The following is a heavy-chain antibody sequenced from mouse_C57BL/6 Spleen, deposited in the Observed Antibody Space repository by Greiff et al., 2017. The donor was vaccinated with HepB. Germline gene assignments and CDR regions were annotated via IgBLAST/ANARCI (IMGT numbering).Heavy chain of an antibody. CDR2: ISDGGSYT. D-gene: IGHD2-1*01. CDR3: AREGGISGNPFGY. J-gene: IGHJ2*01. Sequence: EVMLVESGGGLVKPGGSLKLSCAASGFTFSSYAMSWVRQTPEKRLEWVATISDGGSYTYYPDNVKGRFTISRDNAKNNLYLQMSHLKSEDTAMYNCAREGGISGNPFGYWGQGTTLTVSS. CDR1: GFTFSSYA. V-gene: IGHV5-4*01.